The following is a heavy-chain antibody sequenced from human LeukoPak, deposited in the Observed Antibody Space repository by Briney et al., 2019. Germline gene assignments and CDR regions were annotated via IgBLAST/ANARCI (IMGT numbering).Heavy chain of an antibody. Sequence: GESLKISCKGSGHSFTSYWIGWVRQMPGKGLEWMGIIYPGDSDTRYSPSFQGQVTISADKSISTAYLQWSSLKASDTAMYYCARRYDSSGYAFDYWGQGTLVTVSS. D-gene: IGHD3-22*01. CDR3: ARRYDSSGYAFDY. CDR1: GHSFTSYW. J-gene: IGHJ4*02. CDR2: IYPGDSDT. V-gene: IGHV5-51*01.